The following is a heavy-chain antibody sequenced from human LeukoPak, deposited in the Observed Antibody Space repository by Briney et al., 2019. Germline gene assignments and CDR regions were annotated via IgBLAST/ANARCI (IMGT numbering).Heavy chain of an antibody. CDR3: ARGGSNWSFDY. V-gene: IGHV3-11*05. CDR1: GFTFSDYY. D-gene: IGHD6-13*01. J-gene: IGHJ4*02. Sequence: PGGSLRLSCAASGFTFSDYYMSWIRQAPGKGLEWVSYISSSTSYTNYADSVKGRFTISRDNAKSSLYLQMNSLRAEDTAVYYCARGGSNWSFDYWGQGTLVTVSS. CDR2: ISSSTSYT.